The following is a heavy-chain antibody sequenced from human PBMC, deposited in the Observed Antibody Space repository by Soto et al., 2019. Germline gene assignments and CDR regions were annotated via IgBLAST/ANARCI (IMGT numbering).Heavy chain of an antibody. D-gene: IGHD2-15*01. J-gene: IGHJ4*02. CDR3: ARVTGWYFDYWVFDY. Sequence: QVQLQESGPGLVKPSETLSLTCTVSGGSISSYYWSWIRQPPGKGLEWIGYIYYSGSTNYNPSLQGRVSLSVDTSKDQFALKLSSVTAADTAVYYCARVTGWYFDYWVFDYWCQGTLVTVSS. CDR1: GGSISSYY. V-gene: IGHV4-59*01. CDR2: IYYSGST.